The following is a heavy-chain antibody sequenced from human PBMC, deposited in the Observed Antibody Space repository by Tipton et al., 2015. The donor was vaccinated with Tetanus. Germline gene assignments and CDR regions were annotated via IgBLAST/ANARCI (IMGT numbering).Heavy chain of an antibody. CDR2: ISSTTSYI. CDR3: VRDFAEFDY. J-gene: IGHJ4*02. CDR1: GFIFSNYA. V-gene: IGHV3-21*01. Sequence: SLRLSCSVSGFIFSNYAMNWVRQAPGKGLEWVSSISSTTSYIYYADSVKGRFTISRDNAKNSLYLQMNSLRGEDTAVYYCVRDFAEFDYWGQGTLVTVSS.